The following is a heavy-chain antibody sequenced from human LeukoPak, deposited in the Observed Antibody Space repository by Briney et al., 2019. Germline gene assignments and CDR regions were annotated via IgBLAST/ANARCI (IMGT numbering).Heavy chain of an antibody. CDR1: GGSISSYY. Sequence: SETLSLTCTVSGGSISSYYWSWIRQPPEKGLEWIGYIYNSGSTNYNPSLKSRVTISEDTSKNQFSLKLSSVTAADTAVYYCARVMITFGGVRVGYYGMDVWGQGTTVTVSS. CDR3: ARVMITFGGVRVGYYGMDV. CDR2: IYNSGST. D-gene: IGHD3-16*01. V-gene: IGHV4-59*01. J-gene: IGHJ6*02.